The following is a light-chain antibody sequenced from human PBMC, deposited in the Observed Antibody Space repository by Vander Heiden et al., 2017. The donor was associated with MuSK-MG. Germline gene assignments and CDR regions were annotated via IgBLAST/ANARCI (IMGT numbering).Light chain of an antibody. Sequence: QSALTQPASVSGSPGQSITISCNGTSSDLGFYRTVSWYQQHPDTAPKLVIFGVSGRPSGVSFRFSGSMSGNTASLTISGLQAEDEADYYCSSYSISDILIFGGGTKLTVL. CDR3: SSYSISDILI. CDR2: GVS. V-gene: IGLV2-14*03. J-gene: IGLJ2*01. CDR1: SSDLGFYRT.